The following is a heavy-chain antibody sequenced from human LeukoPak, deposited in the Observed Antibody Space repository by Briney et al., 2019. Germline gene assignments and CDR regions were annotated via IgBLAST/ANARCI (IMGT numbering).Heavy chain of an antibody. CDR3: ARGLATRRYTLVWTIQIWFDP. Sequence: ASVKVSCKASGYTFTSYDINWVRQATGQGLEWMGWMNPNSGNTGYAQKFQGRVTMTRNTYISTAYMELSSLRSEDTAVYYCARGLATRRYTLVWTIQIWFDPWGQGTLVTVSS. CDR2: MNPNSGNT. V-gene: IGHV1-8*01. CDR1: GYTFTSYD. J-gene: IGHJ5*02. D-gene: IGHD3/OR15-3a*01.